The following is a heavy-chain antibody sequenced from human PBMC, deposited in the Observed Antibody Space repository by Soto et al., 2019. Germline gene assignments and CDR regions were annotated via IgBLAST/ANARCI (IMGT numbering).Heavy chain of an antibody. CDR2: INHSGST. CDR1: GGSFSGFF. D-gene: IGHD6-19*01. Sequence: SETLSLTCGVSGGSFSGFFWTWIRQSPGKGLEWIGEINHSGSTNYNPSLKSRATISGDASENQFSLRLTSMTAADTAVYYCVRGQWLPRGENWGQGTLVTVFS. V-gene: IGHV4-34*01. J-gene: IGHJ4*02. CDR3: VRGQWLPRGEN.